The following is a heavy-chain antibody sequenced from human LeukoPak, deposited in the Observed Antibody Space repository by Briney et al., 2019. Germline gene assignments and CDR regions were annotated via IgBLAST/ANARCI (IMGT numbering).Heavy chain of an antibody. CDR3: ASGISSSWYGVY. D-gene: IGHD6-13*01. J-gene: IGHJ4*02. Sequence: GGSLRLSCAASGFTFSDYYMSWIRQAPGKGLEWVSYISSSGSTIYYADSVKGRFTISRDNAKNSLYLQMNGLRAEDTAVYYSASGISSSWYGVYWGQGTLVAVSS. CDR1: GFTFSDYY. V-gene: IGHV3-11*01. CDR2: ISSSGSTI.